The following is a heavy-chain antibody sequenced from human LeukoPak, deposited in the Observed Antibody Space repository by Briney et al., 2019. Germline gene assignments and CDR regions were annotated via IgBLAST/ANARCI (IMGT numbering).Heavy chain of an antibody. V-gene: IGHV1-2*02. Sequence: ASVKVSCKASGYTFTDNYMHWVRQAPGQGQGLEWMGWINPYSGDTIFAQKFQGRVTMTRDTSISTAYMELSRLRSDDTAVYYCARGDSADYLRFHYWGQGTLVTVSS. CDR2: INPYSGDT. CDR3: ARGDSADYLRFHY. J-gene: IGHJ4*02. CDR1: GYTFTDNY. D-gene: IGHD4-17*01.